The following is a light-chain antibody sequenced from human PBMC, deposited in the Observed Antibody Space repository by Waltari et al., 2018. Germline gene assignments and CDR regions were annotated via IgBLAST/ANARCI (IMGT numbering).Light chain of an antibody. V-gene: IGKV3-20*01. Sequence: NVLTQSPGTPSLSPGERATLSCRASQILSNNHFAWYQQPPGQAPRLLIYGVSSRATGIPDRFSGSGSGTDFTLTISRLEPDDFATYYCQQYNRFSPFGQGTNVEVK. CDR3: QQYNRFSP. CDR1: QILSNNH. CDR2: GVS. J-gene: IGKJ1*01.